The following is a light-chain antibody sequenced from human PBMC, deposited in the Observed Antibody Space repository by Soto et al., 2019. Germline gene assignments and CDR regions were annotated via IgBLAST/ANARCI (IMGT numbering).Light chain of an antibody. CDR2: GNS. CDR3: QSYDSSVSGYV. CDR1: SSNIGAGYD. J-gene: IGLJ1*01. Sequence: QSVLTQPPSVSWAPGQRVTICCTGSSSNIGAGYDVHWYQQLPGTAPKLLIFGNSHRPAGVPDRFSGSNAGTAASLAISGLQAEDEADFYCQSYDSSVSGYVFGTGTKVTVL. V-gene: IGLV1-40*01.